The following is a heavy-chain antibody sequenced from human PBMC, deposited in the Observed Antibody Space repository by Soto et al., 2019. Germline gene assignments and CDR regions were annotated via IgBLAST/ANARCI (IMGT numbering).Heavy chain of an antibody. CDR1: GGTISSGGYY. D-gene: IGHD3-22*01. V-gene: IGHV4-31*03. Sequence: KTSETLSLTCTVSGGTISSGGYYWSWIRQHPGKGLEWIGYIYYSGSTYYNPSLKSRVTISVDTSKNQFSLKLSSVTAADTAVYYCATGTHYYDSSGYPFDYWGQGTLVTVSS. CDR2: IYYSGST. J-gene: IGHJ4*02. CDR3: ATGTHYYDSSGYPFDY.